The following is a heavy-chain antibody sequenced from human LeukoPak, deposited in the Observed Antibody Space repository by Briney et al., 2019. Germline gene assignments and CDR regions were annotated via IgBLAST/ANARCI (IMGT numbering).Heavy chain of an antibody. J-gene: IGHJ6*02. Sequence: GGSLRLSCAASGFTFNSYGMHWVRQAQGKGLEWVAVISYDGSNKYYADSVKGRFTISRDNSKNTLYLQMNSLRAEDTAVYYCAKGVGYCSSTSCYAFYYGMDVWGQGTTVTVSS. D-gene: IGHD2-2*01. V-gene: IGHV3-30*18. CDR1: GFTFNSYG. CDR2: ISYDGSNK. CDR3: AKGVGYCSSTSCYAFYYGMDV.